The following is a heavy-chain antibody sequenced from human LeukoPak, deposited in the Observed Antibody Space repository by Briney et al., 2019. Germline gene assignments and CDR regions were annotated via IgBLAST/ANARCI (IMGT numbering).Heavy chain of an antibody. CDR2: INPNSGGT. V-gene: IGHV1-2*06. Sequence: GASVKVSCKASGYTFTGYYMHWVRQAPGQGLEWMGRINPNSGGTNYAQKFQGRVTMTRDTSISTAYMELSRLRSDDTAVYYCARDGCSGGSCYSFDYWGQGTLVTVPS. CDR1: GYTFTGYY. D-gene: IGHD2-15*01. CDR3: ARDGCSGGSCYSFDY. J-gene: IGHJ4*02.